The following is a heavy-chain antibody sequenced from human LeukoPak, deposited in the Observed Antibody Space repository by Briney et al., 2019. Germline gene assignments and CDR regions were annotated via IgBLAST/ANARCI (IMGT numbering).Heavy chain of an antibody. D-gene: IGHD3-3*01. J-gene: IGHJ4*02. CDR2: IYYSWST. CDR1: GYSISSGYY. Sequence: SETLSLTCAVSGYSISSGYYWSWIRQPPGKGLEWIGYIYYSWSTYYNPSLKSRATISVDTSQNQFSLKLSSVTAADTAVYYCARDSDFWSGYYYFDYWGQGTLVTVSS. V-gene: IGHV4-30-4*08. CDR3: ARDSDFWSGYYYFDY.